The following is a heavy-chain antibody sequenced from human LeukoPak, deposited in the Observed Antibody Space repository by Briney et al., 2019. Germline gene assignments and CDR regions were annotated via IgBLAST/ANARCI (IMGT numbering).Heavy chain of an antibody. CDR2: IYYSGSA. Sequence: SETLSLTCTVSGGSISSYYWSWIRQPPGKGLEWCGYIYYSGSANYNPSLKSRVTISADTSKHQFSLKLSSVAAAGTAVYYCARDMYGDYEDHLEYWGERTRVTVSS. D-gene: IGHD4-17*01. CDR1: GGSISSYY. CDR3: ARDMYGDYEDHLEY. J-gene: IGHJ4*02. V-gene: IGHV4-59*01.